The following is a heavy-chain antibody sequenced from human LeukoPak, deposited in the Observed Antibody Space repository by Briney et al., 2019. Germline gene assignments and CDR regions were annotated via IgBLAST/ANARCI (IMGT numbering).Heavy chain of an antibody. CDR2: INHSGST. D-gene: IGHD6-13*01. V-gene: IGHV4-34*01. CDR1: GGSYSGYY. J-gene: IGHJ5*02. Sequence: PSETLSLTCAVYGGSYSGYYWSWIRQPPGKGLEWIGEINHSGSTNYNPSLKSRVTISVDTSKNQFSLKLSSVTAADTAVYYCARVADSSSWYGDANWFDPWGQGTLVTVSS. CDR3: ARVADSSSWYGDANWFDP.